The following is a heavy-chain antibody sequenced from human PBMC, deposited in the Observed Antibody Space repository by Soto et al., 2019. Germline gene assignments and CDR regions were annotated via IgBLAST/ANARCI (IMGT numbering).Heavy chain of an antibody. Sequence: QVQLVESGGGLVKPGGSLRLSCTASGFTFSRYFMAWIRQGPGKGLEWVSYISGSGSPIYDAVSVKGRFTISRDNAKNSLFLPLNKLRVEDRAVYYCARSRPDIGHLVGANPGYYVMDVWGQGTTVTVPS. CDR3: ARSRPDIGHLVGANPGYYVMDV. D-gene: IGHD2-15*01. J-gene: IGHJ6*02. CDR2: ISGSGSPI. V-gene: IGHV3-11*01. CDR1: GFTFSRYF.